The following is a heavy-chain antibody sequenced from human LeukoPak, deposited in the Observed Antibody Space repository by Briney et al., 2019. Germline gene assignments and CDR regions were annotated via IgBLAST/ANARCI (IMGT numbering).Heavy chain of an antibody. CDR2: IYYSGST. V-gene: IGHV4-39*01. J-gene: IGHJ4*02. CDR3: ARLELDYGGTFDY. D-gene: IGHD4-17*01. Sequence: SETLSLTCTVSGGSISSSSYYWGWIRQPPGKGLEWIGSIYYSGSTYYNPSLKSRVTISVDTSKNQFSLKLSSVTAADTAVYYCARLELDYGGTFDYWGQGTLFTVSS. CDR1: GGSISSSSYY.